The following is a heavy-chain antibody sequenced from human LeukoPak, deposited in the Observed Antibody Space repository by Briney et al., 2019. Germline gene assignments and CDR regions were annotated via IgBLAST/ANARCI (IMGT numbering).Heavy chain of an antibody. D-gene: IGHD6-19*01. V-gene: IGHV4-34*01. J-gene: IGHJ4*02. Sequence: LETLSLTCAVYGGSFSGYYWSWIRQPPGKGLEWIGEINHSGSTNYNPSLKSRVTISVDTSKNQFSLKLSSVTAADTAVYYCARRAYSSGWSELDYWGQGTLVTVSS. CDR3: ARRAYSSGWSELDY. CDR1: GGSFSGYY. CDR2: INHSGST.